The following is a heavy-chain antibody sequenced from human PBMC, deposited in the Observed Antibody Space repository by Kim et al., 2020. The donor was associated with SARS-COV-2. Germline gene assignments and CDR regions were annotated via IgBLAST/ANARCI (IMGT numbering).Heavy chain of an antibody. CDR3: ATHQVENGYNLPPRFDP. D-gene: IGHD5-12*01. V-gene: IGHV4-39*01. CDR1: GGSISSSSYY. CDR2: IYYSGST. Sequence: SETLSLTCTVSGGSISSSSYYWGWIRQPPGKGLEWIGSIYYSGSTYYNPSLKSRVTISVDTSKNQFSLKLSSVTAADTAVYYCATHQVENGYNLPPRFDPWGQGTLVTVSS. J-gene: IGHJ5*02.